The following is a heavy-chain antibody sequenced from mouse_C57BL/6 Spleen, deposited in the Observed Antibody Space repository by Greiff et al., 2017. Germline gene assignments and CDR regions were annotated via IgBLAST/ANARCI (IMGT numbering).Heavy chain of an antibody. V-gene: IGHV5-16*01. CDR2: INYDGSSN. CDR1: GFTFSDYY. J-gene: IGHJ1*03. Sequence: DVHLVESEGGLVQPGSSMTLSCTASGFTFSDYYMAWVRQVPEKGLEWVANINYDGSSNYYLDSLKSRFIISRDNAKNILYLQMSSLKTEDTATYYCAREESSSYGYFDVWSTGTTGTVTS. CDR3: AREESSSYGYFDV. D-gene: IGHD1-1*01.